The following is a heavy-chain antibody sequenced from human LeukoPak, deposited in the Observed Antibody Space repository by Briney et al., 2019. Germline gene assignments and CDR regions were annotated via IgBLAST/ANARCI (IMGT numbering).Heavy chain of an antibody. J-gene: IGHJ5*02. V-gene: IGHV4-4*07. CDR2: IYTSGST. CDR1: GGSISSYY. D-gene: IGHD7-27*01. CDR3: ARDLGFFSPNWFDP. Sequence: SETLSLTCTVSGGSISSYYWSWIRQPAGKGLEWIGRIYTSGSTNYNPSLKSRVTMSVDTSKNQFSLKLSPVTAADTAVYYCARDLGFFSPNWFDPWGQGTLVTVSS.